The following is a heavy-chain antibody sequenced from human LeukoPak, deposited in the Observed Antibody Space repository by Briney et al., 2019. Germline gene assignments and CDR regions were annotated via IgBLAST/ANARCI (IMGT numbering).Heavy chain of an antibody. J-gene: IGHJ4*02. V-gene: IGHV1-18*01. CDR1: GYTSTSYG. CDR2: ISAYNGNT. Sequence: ASVKVSCKASGYTSTSYGISWVRQAPGQGLEWMGWISAYNGNTNYAQKLQGRVTMTTDTSTSTAYMELRSLRSDDTAVYYCARDLVAAAGTVSFDYWGQGTLVTVSS. D-gene: IGHD6-13*01. CDR3: ARDLVAAAGTVSFDY.